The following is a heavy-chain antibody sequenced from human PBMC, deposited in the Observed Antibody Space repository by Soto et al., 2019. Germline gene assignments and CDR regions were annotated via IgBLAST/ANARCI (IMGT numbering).Heavy chain of an antibody. Sequence: PSETLSLTCTVSGGSISSYYWSWIRQPPGKGLEWIGYIYYSGSTNYNPSLKSRVTISVDTSKNQFSLKLSSVTAADTAVYYCARGYCSGGSCSPIDYWGQGTLVTVS. D-gene: IGHD2-15*01. V-gene: IGHV4-59*01. J-gene: IGHJ4*02. CDR1: GGSISSYY. CDR2: IYYSGST. CDR3: ARGYCSGGSCSPIDY.